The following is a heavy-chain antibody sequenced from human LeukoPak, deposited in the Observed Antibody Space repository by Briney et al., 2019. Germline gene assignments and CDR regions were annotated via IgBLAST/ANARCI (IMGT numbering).Heavy chain of an antibody. CDR2: ISYDGSNK. CDR1: GFTFSSYG. J-gene: IGHJ4*02. CDR3: ARLWTNFDY. V-gene: IGHV3-30*03. D-gene: IGHD3-10*01. Sequence: PGGSLRLSCSASGFTFSSYGMHWVRQATGKGLEWVAVISYDGSNKYYADSVKGRFTISRDNSKNTLYLQMNSLRAEDTAVYYCARLWTNFDYWGQGTLVTVSS.